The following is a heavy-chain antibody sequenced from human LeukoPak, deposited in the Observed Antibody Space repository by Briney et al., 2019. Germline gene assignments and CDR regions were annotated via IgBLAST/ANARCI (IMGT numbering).Heavy chain of an antibody. Sequence: ASVKVSCKASGYTFTSYDINWVRQATGQGLERMGWMNPNSGNTGYAQKFQGRVTITRNTSISTAYMELSSLRSEDTAVYYCARGRRAHPVDYWGQGTLVTVSS. CDR1: GYTFTSYD. V-gene: IGHV1-8*03. J-gene: IGHJ4*02. CDR2: MNPNSGNT. CDR3: ARGRRAHPVDY.